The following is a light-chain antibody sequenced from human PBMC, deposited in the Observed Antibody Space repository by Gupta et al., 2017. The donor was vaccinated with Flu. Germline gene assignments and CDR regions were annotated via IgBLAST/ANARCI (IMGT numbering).Light chain of an antibody. CDR3: QQDDSTPYT. CDR2: WTS. Sequence: DIVMTQSPDSLAVSLGERATINCKASQNILYNSNNKNYLAWYQQKPGQPTRLLIYWTSTREYGVPDRFTGSGSGTDFTLNISGLQAEDVAVYYCQQDDSTPYTFGQGTKLEIK. CDR1: QNILYNSNNKNY. J-gene: IGKJ2*01. V-gene: IGKV4-1*01.